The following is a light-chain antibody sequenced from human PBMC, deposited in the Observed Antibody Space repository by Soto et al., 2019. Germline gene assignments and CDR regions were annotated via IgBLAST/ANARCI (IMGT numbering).Light chain of an antibody. V-gene: IGKV1-5*03. CDR1: QTISSW. CDR2: KAS. J-gene: IGKJ1*01. CDR3: QHYNSYSEA. Sequence: DIQMTQSPSTLSGSVGDRVTITCRASQTISSWLAWYQQTPGKAPKLLIYKASTLKSGVPSRFSGSGSGTEFTLTISSLQPDDFASKYCQHYNSYSEAFGQGTKVDIK.